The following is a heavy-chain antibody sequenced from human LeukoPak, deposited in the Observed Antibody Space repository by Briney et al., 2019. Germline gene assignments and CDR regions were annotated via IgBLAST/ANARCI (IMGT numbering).Heavy chain of an antibody. Sequence: PSETLSLTCTVSGGSISSYYWSWIRQPAGKGLEWIGRIYTSGSTNYNPSLKSRVTISVDTSKNRFSLKLSSVTAADTAVYYCASGYYDSSGYYAFDYWGQGTLVTVSS. V-gene: IGHV4-4*07. CDR2: IYTSGST. D-gene: IGHD3-22*01. CDR3: ASGYYDSSGYYAFDY. CDR1: GGSISSYY. J-gene: IGHJ4*02.